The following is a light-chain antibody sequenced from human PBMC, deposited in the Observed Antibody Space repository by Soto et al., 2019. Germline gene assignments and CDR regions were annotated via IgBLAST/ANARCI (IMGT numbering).Light chain of an antibody. V-gene: IGKV1-5*03. Sequence: DIQMTQSPSTLSASVGDRVTITCRASQSISSWLAWYQQKPGKAPKLLIYKASSLGSGVPSRFSGSGSGTGFTLTISSLQPDDFATYYCQQYNSSPWTFGQGTKVEIK. CDR1: QSISSW. CDR2: KAS. J-gene: IGKJ1*01. CDR3: QQYNSSPWT.